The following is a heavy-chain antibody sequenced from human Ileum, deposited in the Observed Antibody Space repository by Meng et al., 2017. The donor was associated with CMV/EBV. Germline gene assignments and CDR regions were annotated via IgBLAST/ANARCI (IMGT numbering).Heavy chain of an antibody. Sequence: GSLRLSCTVSGASMTSSTYYWGWIRQSPGKGLECLGTIYYRGNTFYNPSFKNRVTMTVDKSRNQFSLKLTAVTAADTAVYYCARDYDYGDYQTFDVWGQGSLVTVSS. V-gene: IGHV4-39*07. CDR1: GASMTSSTYY. D-gene: IGHD4-17*01. CDR3: ARDYDYGDYQTFDV. CDR2: IYYRGNT. J-gene: IGHJ3*01.